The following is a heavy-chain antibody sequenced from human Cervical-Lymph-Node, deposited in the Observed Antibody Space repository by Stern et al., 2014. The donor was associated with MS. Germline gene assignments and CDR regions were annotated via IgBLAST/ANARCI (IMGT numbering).Heavy chain of an antibody. J-gene: IGHJ6*02. CDR2: IIPIFGTA. CDR1: GGTFSSYA. CDR3: ASALYDFWSGDSRTPLDYYGMDV. Sequence: QLVQSGAEVKKPGSSVKVSCKASGGTFSSYAISWVRQAPGQGLEWMGGIIPIFGTANYAQKFQGRVTITADESTSTAYMELSSLRSEDTAVYYCASALYDFWSGDSRTPLDYYGMDVWGQGTTVTVSS. V-gene: IGHV1-69*01. D-gene: IGHD3-3*01.